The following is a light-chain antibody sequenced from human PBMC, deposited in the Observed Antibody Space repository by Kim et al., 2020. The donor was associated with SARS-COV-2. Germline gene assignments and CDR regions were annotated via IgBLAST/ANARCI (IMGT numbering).Light chain of an antibody. V-gene: IGKV1-5*03. CDR1: QSISSW. CDR3: QQYDSHPYT. J-gene: IGKJ2*01. CDR2: KAS. Sequence: DIQMTQSPSILSASVGDRVTITCRASQSISSWLAWYQQKPGKAPKLLISKASDLEGGVPSRFSGRGSGTEFTLTINTLKPDDFATYSCQQYDSHPYTFGQGTKLEI.